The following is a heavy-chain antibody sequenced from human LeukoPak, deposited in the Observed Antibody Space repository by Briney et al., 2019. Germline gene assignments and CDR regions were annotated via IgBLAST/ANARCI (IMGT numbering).Heavy chain of an antibody. D-gene: IGHD6-19*01. CDR3: ARDGTAVAGRWDAFDI. J-gene: IGHJ3*02. Sequence: KSGGSLRLSCAASGFTFSSYSMNWVRQAPGKGLEWVSYISSSSSYIYYADSVKGRFTISRDNAKNSLYLQMNSLRAEDTAVYYCARDGTAVAGRWDAFDIWGQGTMVTVSS. V-gene: IGHV3-21*05. CDR1: GFTFSSYS. CDR2: ISSSSSYI.